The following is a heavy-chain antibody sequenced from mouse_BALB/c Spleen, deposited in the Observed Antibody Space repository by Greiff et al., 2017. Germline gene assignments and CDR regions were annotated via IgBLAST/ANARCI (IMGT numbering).Heavy chain of an antibody. J-gene: IGHJ2*01. CDR3: ARENGSTPYYFDY. D-gene: IGHD1-1*01. Sequence: VQLQQSGAELAKPGASVKMSCKASGYTFTSYCMHWVKQRPGQGLEWIGYINPSTGSTEYNQKFKDKATLTADKSSSTAYMQLSSLTSEDSAVYYCARENGSTPYYFDYWGQGTTLTVSS. V-gene: IGHV1-7*01. CDR1: GYTFTSYC. CDR2: INPSTGST.